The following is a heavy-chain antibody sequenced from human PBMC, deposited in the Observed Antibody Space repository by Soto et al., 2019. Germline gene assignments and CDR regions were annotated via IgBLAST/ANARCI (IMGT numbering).Heavy chain of an antibody. CDR3: EKVGGSSSSGSYAFDI. D-gene: IGHD6-6*01. J-gene: IGHJ3*02. Sequence: GGSLRLSCAASGFTFDDYAMHWVRQAPGKGLEWVSGISWNSGSIGYADSVKGRFTISRDNAKNSLYLQMNSLRAEDTALYYCEKVGGSSSSGSYAFDIWGQGTMVTVSS. CDR1: GFTFDDYA. V-gene: IGHV3-9*01. CDR2: ISWNSGSI.